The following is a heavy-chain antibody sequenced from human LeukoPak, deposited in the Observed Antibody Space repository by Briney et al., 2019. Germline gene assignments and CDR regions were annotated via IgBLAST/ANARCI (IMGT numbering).Heavy chain of an antibody. CDR3: ARELYWWYFDL. CDR1: GGSISSYY. D-gene: IGHD2-8*02. J-gene: IGHJ2*01. Sequence: SETLSLTCTVSGGSISSYYWSWIRQPPGKGLEWIGYIYYSGSTNYNPSLKSRVTISVDTSKNQFSLKLSSVTAADTAVYYYARELYWWYFDLWGRGTLVTVSS. CDR2: IYYSGST. V-gene: IGHV4-59*01.